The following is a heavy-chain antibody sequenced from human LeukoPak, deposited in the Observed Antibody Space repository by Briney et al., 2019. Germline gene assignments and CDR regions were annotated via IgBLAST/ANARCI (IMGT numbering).Heavy chain of an antibody. J-gene: IGHJ2*01. CDR3: ARGVENSYFDL. CDR2: INHSGST. V-gene: IGHV4-34*01. CDR1: GGSFSGYY. Sequence: PSETLSLTCTVYGGSFSGYYWSWIRQPPGKGLEWIGEINHSGSTNYNPSLKSRVTISVDTSKNQFSLKLSSVTAADTAVYYCARGVENSYFDLWGRGTLVTVSS.